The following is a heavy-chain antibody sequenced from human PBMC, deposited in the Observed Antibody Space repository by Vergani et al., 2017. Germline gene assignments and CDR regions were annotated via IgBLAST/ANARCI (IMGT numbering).Heavy chain of an antibody. Sequence: EVQLVESGGGLVQPGGSLRLSCAASGFTFSSYEMNWVRQAPGKGLEWVSYISSSGSTIYYADSVKGRFTISRDNAKNSLYLQMNSLRAEDTAVYYCAKTMIVVLHPFDYWGQGTLVTVSS. CDR2: ISSSGSTI. D-gene: IGHD3-22*01. J-gene: IGHJ4*02. CDR1: GFTFSSYE. V-gene: IGHV3-48*03. CDR3: AKTMIVVLHPFDY.